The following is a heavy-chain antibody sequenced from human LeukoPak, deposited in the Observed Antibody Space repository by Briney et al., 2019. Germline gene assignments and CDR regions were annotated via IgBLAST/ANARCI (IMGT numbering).Heavy chain of an antibody. CDR1: GGSISSSNW. J-gene: IGHJ4*02. CDR3: ARVTIFGVAPPLY. V-gene: IGHV4-4*02. D-gene: IGHD3-3*01. CDR2: IYHSGST. Sequence: PSETLSLTCTVSGGSISSSNWWSWVRQPPGKGLEWIGEIYHSGSTNYNPSLKSRVTISVDTSKNQFSLKLSSVTAADTAVYYCARVTIFGVAPPLYWGQGTLVTVSS.